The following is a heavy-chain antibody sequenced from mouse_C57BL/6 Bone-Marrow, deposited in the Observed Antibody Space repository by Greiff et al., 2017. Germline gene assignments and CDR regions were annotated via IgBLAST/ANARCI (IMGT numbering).Heavy chain of an antibody. J-gene: IGHJ3*01. CDR3: TRVAGQLRFAY. Sequence: EVQVVESGEGLVKPGGSLKLSCAASGFTFGSFAMSWVRQTQEKRLGWVAYISSGGDYIYYADTVRGRFTISRDNARNTLSLQMSILKSADTARYYCTRVAGQLRFAYWGQGTLVTVSA. CDR1: GFTFGSFA. V-gene: IGHV5-9-1*02. CDR2: ISSGGDYI. D-gene: IGHD3-3*01.